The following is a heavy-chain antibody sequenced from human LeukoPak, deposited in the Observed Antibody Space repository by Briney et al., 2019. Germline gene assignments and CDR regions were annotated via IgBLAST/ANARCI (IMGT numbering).Heavy chain of an antibody. CDR2: IKQDGSER. CDR3: ARYGNGAWLAHYSFDI. V-gene: IGHV3-7*01. Sequence: GGSLRLSCAASGFSFSSYRMNWVRQAPGQCLDWVPNIKQDGSERYYVDSVKGRFAISRDNAENSLYLQMNSLRAEDTAVYYCARYGNGAWLAHYSFDIWGQGTMVTVSS. CDR1: GFSFSSYR. D-gene: IGHD6-19*01. J-gene: IGHJ3*02.